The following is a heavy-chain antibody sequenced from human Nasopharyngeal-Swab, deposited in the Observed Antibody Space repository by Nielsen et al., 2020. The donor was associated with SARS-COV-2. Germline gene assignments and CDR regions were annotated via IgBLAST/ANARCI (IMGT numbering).Heavy chain of an antibody. CDR1: GYTFTSYY. Sequence: ASLKVSCKASGYTFTSYYMHWVRQAPGQGLEWMGIINPSGGSTSYAQKFQGRVTMTRDTSTSTVYMELSSLRSEDTAVCYCAREGGGEQGYSSGWHVIFTSNYYYYGMDVWGQGTTVTVSS. CDR2: INPSGGST. D-gene: IGHD6-19*01. CDR3: AREGGGEQGYSSGWHVIFTSNYYYYGMDV. J-gene: IGHJ6*02. V-gene: IGHV1-46*01.